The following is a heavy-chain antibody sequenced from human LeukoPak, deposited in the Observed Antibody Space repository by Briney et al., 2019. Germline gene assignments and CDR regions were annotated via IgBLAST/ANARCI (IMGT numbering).Heavy chain of an antibody. CDR3: ARVYYDSSSDTTFDY. D-gene: IGHD3-22*01. CDR2: INPNSGGT. V-gene: IGHV1-2*02. J-gene: IGHJ4*02. CDR1: GYSFTGYY. Sequence: GASVKVSCKASGYSFTGYYMNWVRQAPGQGLEWMGWINPNSGGTNYAQKFQGRVTMTRDTSISTAYMELSRLRSDDTAVYYCARVYYDSSSDTTFDYWGQGTLVTVSS.